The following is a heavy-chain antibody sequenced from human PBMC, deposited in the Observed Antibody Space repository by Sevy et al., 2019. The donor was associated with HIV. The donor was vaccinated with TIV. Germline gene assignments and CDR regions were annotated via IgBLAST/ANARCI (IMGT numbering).Heavy chain of an antibody. D-gene: IGHD3-10*01. CDR2: IVSSSNYI. J-gene: IGHJ3*02. Sequence: GGSLRLSCAASGFTFSTYTMNWVRQAPGKGLQWVSSIVSSSNYIYYADSVKGRFTISRENDKNSLYIQMNSLRAEDTAVYYCARPYGSGSWEAFDIWGQGTMVTVSS. V-gene: IGHV3-21*01. CDR1: GFTFSTYT. CDR3: ARPYGSGSWEAFDI.